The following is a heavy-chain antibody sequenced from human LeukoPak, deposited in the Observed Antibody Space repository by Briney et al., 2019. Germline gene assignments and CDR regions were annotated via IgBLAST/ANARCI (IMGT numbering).Heavy chain of an antibody. D-gene: IGHD3-10*01. V-gene: IGHV1-46*01. CDR2: INPSGGST. CDR1: GYTFTSYY. CDR3: ARDPRGGSGSYWYYFDY. Sequence: GASVKVSCKASGYTFTSYYMHWVRQAPGQGLEWMGIINPSGGSTSYAQKFQGRVTMTRDTSTSTVYMELSSLRSEDTAVYYCARDPRGGSGSYWYYFDYWGQGTLVTVSS. J-gene: IGHJ4*02.